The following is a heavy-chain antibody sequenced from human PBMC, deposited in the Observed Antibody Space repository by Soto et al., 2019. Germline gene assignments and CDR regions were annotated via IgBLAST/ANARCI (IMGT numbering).Heavy chain of an antibody. J-gene: IGHJ4*02. CDR1: GGTFSSYA. CDR3: ARGSGAVPGTFDY. CDR2: INPIFGTT. V-gene: IGHV1-69*01. D-gene: IGHD6-19*01. Sequence: QVQLVQSGAEVKKPGSSEKVSCKASGGTFSSYAISWVRQAPGQGLEWMGGINPIFGTTNYAQKFQGRVTITADESTSTAYVELSSLRSEDTAVYYCARGSGAVPGTFDYWGQGTLVSVSS.